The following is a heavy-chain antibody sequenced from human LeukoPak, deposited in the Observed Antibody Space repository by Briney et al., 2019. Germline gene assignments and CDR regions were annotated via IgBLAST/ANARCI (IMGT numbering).Heavy chain of an antibody. Sequence: SETLSLTCTVSGGSISSGDYYWRWIRQPPGKGLEWIGYIYYSGSTYYNPSLKSRVTISVDTSKNQFSLKLSSVTAADTAVYYCARGPTVTSEFDYWGQGTLVTVSS. V-gene: IGHV4-30-4*01. J-gene: IGHJ4*02. CDR2: IYYSGST. CDR1: GGSISSGDYY. CDR3: ARGPTVTSEFDY. D-gene: IGHD4-17*01.